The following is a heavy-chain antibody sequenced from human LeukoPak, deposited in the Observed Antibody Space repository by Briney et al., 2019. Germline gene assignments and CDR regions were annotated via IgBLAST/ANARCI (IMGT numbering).Heavy chain of an antibody. J-gene: IGHJ6*02. Sequence: GGSLRLSCAASGFTFSSYSMNWVRQAPGKGLEWVSYISSSRSTTYYADSVKGRFTISRDNAKNSLYLQMNSLRAEDTAVYYCASSMLPAAKITYYYYGMDVWGQGTTVTVSS. CDR1: GFTFSSYS. V-gene: IGHV3-48*04. CDR3: ASSMLPAAKITYYYYGMDV. CDR2: ISSSRSTT. D-gene: IGHD2-2*01.